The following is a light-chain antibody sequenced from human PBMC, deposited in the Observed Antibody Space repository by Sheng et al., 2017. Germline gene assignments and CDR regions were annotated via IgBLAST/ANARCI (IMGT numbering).Light chain of an antibody. CDR2: DDN. V-gene: IGLV3-21*03. CDR3: QVWDSTNDHPAV. CDR1: NIERKS. J-gene: IGLJ1*01. Sequence: SYELTQPPSVSVAPGKTATIACGGDNIERKSVHWYQQKPGQAPILVIYDDNDRPSGIPERFSGSNSGNTATLTISRVEAGDEADYFCQVWDSTNDHPAVFGRGTQVTVL.